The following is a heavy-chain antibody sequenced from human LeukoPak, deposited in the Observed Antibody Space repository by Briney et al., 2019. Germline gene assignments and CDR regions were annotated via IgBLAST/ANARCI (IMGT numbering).Heavy chain of an antibody. CDR2: IYHSGST. J-gene: IGHJ5*02. CDR1: GGSISSGGYS. D-gene: IGHD2-15*01. CDR3: ARDNCSGGSCYSNWFDP. V-gene: IGHV4-30-2*01. Sequence: TLSLTCAVSGGSISSGGYSWSWIRQPPGKGLEWIGYIYHSGSTYYNPSLKSRVTISVDRSKNQFSLKLSSVTAADTAVYYCARDNCSGGSCYSNWFDPWGQGTLVTVSS.